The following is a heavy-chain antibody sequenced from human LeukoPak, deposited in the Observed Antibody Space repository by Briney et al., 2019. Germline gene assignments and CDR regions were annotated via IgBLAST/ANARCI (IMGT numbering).Heavy chain of an antibody. CDR2: IKQDGSEK. CDR1: GFSVSGKF. J-gene: IGHJ4*02. V-gene: IGHV3-7*03. D-gene: IGHD6-25*01. CDR3: ARDNGFHDY. Sequence: GGSLRLSCAASGFSVSGKFMSWVRQAPGKGLEWVANIKQDGSEKYYVDSVKGRFTISRDNAKNSLYLQMNSLKAEDTAVYYCARDNGFHDYWGQGTLVTVSS.